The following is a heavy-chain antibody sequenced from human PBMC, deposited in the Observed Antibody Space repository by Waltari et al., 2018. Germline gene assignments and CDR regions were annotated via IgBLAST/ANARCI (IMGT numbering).Heavy chain of an antibody. J-gene: IGHJ4*02. CDR2: IYHSGST. Sequence: QVQLQESGPGLVKPSETLSLTCAVSGYSISSGYYLGWIRQPPGKGLEWIGSIYHSGSTYSNPSLKSRVTISVDTSKNQFSLKLSSVTAADTAVYYCARGYFDWLLPFDYWGQGTLVTVSS. D-gene: IGHD3-9*01. V-gene: IGHV4-38-2*01. CDR3: ARGYFDWLLPFDY. CDR1: GYSISSGYY.